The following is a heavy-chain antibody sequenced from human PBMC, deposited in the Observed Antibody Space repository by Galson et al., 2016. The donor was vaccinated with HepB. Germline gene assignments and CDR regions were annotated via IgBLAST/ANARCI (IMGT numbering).Heavy chain of an antibody. CDR1: GFSVSNVY. Sequence: SLRLSCAGSGFSVSNVYMNWVRQSPGKGLEWVSVVYSDGTTYYADSVKGRFAISRGNAKNTLYLQMNSLRAEDTAIYYCARDLSGYYYGLDIWGQGTTVTVSS. D-gene: IGHD1-26*01. V-gene: IGHV3-53*01. J-gene: IGHJ6*02. CDR2: VYSDGTT. CDR3: ARDLSGYYYGLDI.